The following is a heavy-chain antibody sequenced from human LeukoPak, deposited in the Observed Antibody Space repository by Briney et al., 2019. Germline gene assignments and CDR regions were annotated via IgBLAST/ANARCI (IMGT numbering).Heavy chain of an antibody. V-gene: IGHV4-39*07. CDR2: IYYSGST. J-gene: IGHJ1*01. Sequence: PSETLSLTCTVSGGSISSSSYYWGWIRQPPGKGLEWIGSIYYSGSTYYNPSLKSRVTISVDTSKNQFSLKLSSVTAADTAVYYCARGGNTVTTAEYFQHWGQGTLVTVSS. D-gene: IGHD4-17*01. CDR1: GGSISSSSYY. CDR3: ARGGNTVTTAEYFQH.